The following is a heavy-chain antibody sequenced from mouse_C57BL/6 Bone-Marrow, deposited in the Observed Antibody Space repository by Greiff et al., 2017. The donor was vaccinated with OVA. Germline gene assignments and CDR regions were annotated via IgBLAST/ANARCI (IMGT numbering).Heavy chain of an antibody. V-gene: IGHV1-81*01. CDR3: SKSFGRNYPYCFDY. CDR2: IYPRSGNT. Sequence: VQLQQSGAELARPGASVKLSCKASGYTFTSYGMSWVKQRPGQGLEWIGEIYPRSGNTYYNEKFKGKATLTADKSCSTAYMELRSLTSEDSAVYFCSKSFGRNYPYCFDYWGQGTTLTVSS. J-gene: IGHJ2*01. CDR1: GYTFTSYG. D-gene: IGHD1-1*01.